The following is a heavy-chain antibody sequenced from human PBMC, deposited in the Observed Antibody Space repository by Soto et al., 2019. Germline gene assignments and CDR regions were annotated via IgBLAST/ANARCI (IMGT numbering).Heavy chain of an antibody. CDR1: GGSISSINW. CDR2: SYHSGST. V-gene: IGHV4-4*02. Sequence: QVQLQESGPGLVNPSGTLSLTCVVSGGSISSINWWSWVRQPPGKVLEWIGASYHSGSTNYNPSLKSRVTISVDKSKNQFSLKLSSVTAADTAVYYCARAGSQWLERSADYWGQGTLVTVSS. CDR3: ARAGSQWLERSADY. J-gene: IGHJ4*02. D-gene: IGHD6-19*01.